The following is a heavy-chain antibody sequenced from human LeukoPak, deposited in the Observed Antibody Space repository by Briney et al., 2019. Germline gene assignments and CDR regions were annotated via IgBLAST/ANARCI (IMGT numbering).Heavy chain of an antibody. CDR3: ARATGSSEGYGMDV. Sequence: SETLSLTCSVSGGSISSGAYYWSWIRQHPGKGLEWIGNIYYGGNSYYNPSLKSRVTISVDMSKNQFSLKLTAVTAADTAVYYCARATGSSEGYGMDVWGQGTTVTVSS. CDR1: GGSISSGAYY. D-gene: IGHD2-2*01. J-gene: IGHJ6*02. V-gene: IGHV4-31*03. CDR2: IYYGGNS.